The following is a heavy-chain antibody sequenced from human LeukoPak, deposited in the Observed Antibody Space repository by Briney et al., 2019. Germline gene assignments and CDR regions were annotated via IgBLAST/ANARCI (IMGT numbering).Heavy chain of an antibody. D-gene: IGHD5-12*01. CDR2: ISYDGSNK. V-gene: IGHV3-30*18. Sequence: GGSLRLSCATSGFTVSSNYTSWVRQAPGKGLEWVAVISYDGSNKYYADSVKGRFTISRDNSKNTLYLQMNSLRAEDTAVYYCAKDAVATAYYFDYWGQGTLVTVSS. J-gene: IGHJ4*02. CDR3: AKDAVATAYYFDY. CDR1: GFTVSSNY.